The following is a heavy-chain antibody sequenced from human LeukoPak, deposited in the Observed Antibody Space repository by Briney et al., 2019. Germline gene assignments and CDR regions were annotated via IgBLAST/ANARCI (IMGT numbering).Heavy chain of an antibody. V-gene: IGHV3-7*01. Sequence: GGSLRLSCAASGFTFSSYWMSWVRQVPGKGLEWVANIKQDGSEKYYVDSVKGRFTISRDNAKNSLYLQMNSLRAEDTAVYYCARENGVRPFDYWGQGTLVTVSS. CDR3: ARENGVRPFDY. J-gene: IGHJ4*02. CDR1: GFTFSSYW. CDR2: IKQDGSEK. D-gene: IGHD3-10*01.